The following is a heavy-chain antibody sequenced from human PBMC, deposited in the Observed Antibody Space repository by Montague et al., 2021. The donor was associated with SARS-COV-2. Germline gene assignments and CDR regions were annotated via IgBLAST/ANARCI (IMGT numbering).Heavy chain of an antibody. D-gene: IGHD2-21*02. CDR3: ARELRYNWFNP. CDR1: GGSITSFY. J-gene: IGHJ5*02. V-gene: IGHV4-59*01. Sequence: SETLSLTCTVSGGSITSFYWSWIRQSPGEGLEWIGDIFPRGSANYNPALKSRVTISVDTSQNLISLQMRSVTAGDTAVYYCARELRYNWFNPWGQGTLVTVSS. CDR2: IFPRGSA.